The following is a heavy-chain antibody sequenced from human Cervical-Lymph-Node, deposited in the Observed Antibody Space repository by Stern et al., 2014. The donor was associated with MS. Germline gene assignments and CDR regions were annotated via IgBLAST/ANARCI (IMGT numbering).Heavy chain of an antibody. Sequence: MQLVESGAEVKKPGASVKVSRKASGYTFTSYGISWVRQAPGQGLEWMGWISAYNGNTNYAQKLQGRVTMTTDTSTSTAYMELRSLRSDDTAVYYCARISSSWPPYYFDYWGQGTLVTVSS. D-gene: IGHD6-13*01. V-gene: IGHV1-18*04. CDR1: GYTFTSYG. CDR3: ARISSSWPPYYFDY. J-gene: IGHJ4*02. CDR2: ISAYNGNT.